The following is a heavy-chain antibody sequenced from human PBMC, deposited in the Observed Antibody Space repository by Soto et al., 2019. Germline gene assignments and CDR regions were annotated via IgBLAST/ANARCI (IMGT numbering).Heavy chain of an antibody. V-gene: IGHV4-61*03. CDR2: IFYIRGA. Sequence: QVQLQESAPGLVKPSETLSLTCTVSGGSVSSGTHYWSWIRQPPAKGLEWIGYIFYIRGAKYYPSLKSRVNISVDTSKKHFALKLSSMTAADTAMYYCAKGPYTYGSGSFDPWGQGTLVTVSS. CDR1: GGSVSSGTHY. CDR3: AKGPYTYGSGSFDP. J-gene: IGHJ5*02. D-gene: IGHD3-10*01.